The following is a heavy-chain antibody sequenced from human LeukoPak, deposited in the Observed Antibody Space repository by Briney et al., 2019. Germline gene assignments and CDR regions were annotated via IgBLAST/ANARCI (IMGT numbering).Heavy chain of an antibody. CDR1: GGSFSGYY. CDR2: INHSGST. D-gene: IGHD3-10*01. J-gene: IGHJ4*02. CDR3: ARSRRRTMVRGVITSSGSLHFDY. V-gene: IGHV4-34*01. Sequence: NPSETLSLTCAVYGGSFSGYYWSWIRQPPGKGLEWIGEINHSGSTNYNPSLKSRVTISVDTSKNQFSLKLSSVTAADTAVYYCARSRRRTMVRGVITSSGSLHFDYWSQGTLVTVSS.